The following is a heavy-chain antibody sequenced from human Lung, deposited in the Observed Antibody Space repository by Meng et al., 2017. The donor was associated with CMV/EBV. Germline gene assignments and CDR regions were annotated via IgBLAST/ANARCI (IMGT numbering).Heavy chain of an antibody. D-gene: IGHD4-23*01. V-gene: IGHV3-23*01. J-gene: IGHJ5*02. CDR3: ARNPGGRPNWFDP. Sequence: ESLKISCAASGFTFSNYAMSWVRQAPGKGLEWVSALSGSGGATYYADSVKGRFTISRDNSKSTVYLQMKSLRAEDTAVYYCARNPGGRPNWFDPWGQGTXVTVSS. CDR1: GFTFSNYA. CDR2: LSGSGGAT.